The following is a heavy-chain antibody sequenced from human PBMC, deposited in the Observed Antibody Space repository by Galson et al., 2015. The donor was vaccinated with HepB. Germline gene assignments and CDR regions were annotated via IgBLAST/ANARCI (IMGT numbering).Heavy chain of an antibody. CDR1: GYTFTGYY. CDR3: ARVGDIVVVPAALVAFDI. D-gene: IGHD2-2*01. Sequence: SVKVSCKASGYTFTGYYMHWARQAPGQGLEWMGWINPNSGGTNYAQKFQGRVTMTRDTSISTAYMELSRLRSDDTAVYYCARVGDIVVVPAALVAFDIWGQGTMVTVPS. CDR2: INPNSGGT. J-gene: IGHJ3*02. V-gene: IGHV1-2*02.